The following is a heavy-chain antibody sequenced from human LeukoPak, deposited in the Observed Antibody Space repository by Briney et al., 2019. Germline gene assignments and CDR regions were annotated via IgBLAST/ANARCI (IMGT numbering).Heavy chain of an antibody. J-gene: IGHJ4*02. V-gene: IGHV4-59*01. Sequence: PSETLSLTCTVSGVSISSYYWSWIRQPPGKGLDWIGYISYSGSTNYNPSLESRVTISVDTSKNQFSLKLSSVTAADTAVYYCARDHGSGWTWAYDYWGQGTLVTVSS. D-gene: IGHD6-19*01. CDR3: ARDHGSGWTWAYDY. CDR1: GVSISSYY. CDR2: ISYSGST.